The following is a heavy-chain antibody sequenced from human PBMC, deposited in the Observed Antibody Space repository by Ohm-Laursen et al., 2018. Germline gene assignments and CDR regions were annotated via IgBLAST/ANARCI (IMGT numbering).Heavy chain of an antibody. D-gene: IGHD6-6*01. CDR2: MNPNSGNT. V-gene: IGHV1-8*01. CDR3: ARVAARPGYFDY. Sequence: GSSVKVSCNASGYTFTSYDINWVRQATGQGLEWMGWMNPNSGNTGYAQKFQGRVTMTRDTSTSTVYMELSSLRSEDTAVYYCARVAARPGYFDYWGQGTLVTVSS. J-gene: IGHJ4*02. CDR1: GYTFTSYD.